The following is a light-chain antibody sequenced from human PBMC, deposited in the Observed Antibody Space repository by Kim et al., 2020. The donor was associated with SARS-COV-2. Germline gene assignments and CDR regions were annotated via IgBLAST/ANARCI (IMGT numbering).Light chain of an antibody. J-gene: IGLJ2*01. CDR3: QVWDSRTVV. CDR1: NIENKN. CDR2: RDK. V-gene: IGLV3-9*01. Sequence: SYELTQPLPVSVALGQTATIPCGGNNIENKNVHWYHQRPGQAPVLVMYRDKKRPSGIPERLSGSNSGNTATLTISRVEAGDEGDYYCQVWDSRTVVFGGGTK.